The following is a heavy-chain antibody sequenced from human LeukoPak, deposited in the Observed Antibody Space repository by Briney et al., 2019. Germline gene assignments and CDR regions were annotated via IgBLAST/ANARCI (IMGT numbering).Heavy chain of an antibody. CDR2: ISVYNGNT. J-gene: IGHJ4*02. Sequence: ASVKVSCKASGYIFTSYGISWVRQAPGQGLQWMGWISVYNGNTNYPQRLQGSVTMTTDTSTTTAYMELRSLRSDDTAVYYCARDINGYYYDSHGYYPTDIWSQGSLVTVSS. V-gene: IGHV1-18*01. CDR1: GYIFTSYG. CDR3: ARDINGYYYDSHGYYPTDI. D-gene: IGHD3-22*01.